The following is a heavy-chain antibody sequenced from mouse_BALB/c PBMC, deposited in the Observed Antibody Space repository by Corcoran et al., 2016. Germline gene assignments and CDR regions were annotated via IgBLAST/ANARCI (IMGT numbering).Heavy chain of an antibody. J-gene: IGHJ4*01. CDR3: ARSRGNYGIDY. CDR2: ILPGSGST. CDR1: GYTFSSYW. Sequence: QVQLQQSGAELMKPGASVKIYCKATGYTFSSYWIDGVKQRPGHGLEWIGEILPGSGSTNYNEKFKGKATFTADTSSNTAYMQLSSLTSEDSAVYYCARSRGNYGIDYWCQGTSVTVSS. V-gene: IGHV1-9*01.